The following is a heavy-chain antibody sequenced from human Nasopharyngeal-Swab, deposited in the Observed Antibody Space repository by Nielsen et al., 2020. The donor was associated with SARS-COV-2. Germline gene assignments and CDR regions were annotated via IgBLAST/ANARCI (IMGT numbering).Heavy chain of an antibody. D-gene: IGHD6-13*01. CDR1: GFTFSYYY. J-gene: IGHJ4*02. V-gene: IGHV3-74*01. Sequence: GGSLRLSCAASGFTFSYYYMSGVRQAPGKGLVWVSRINSDGSSTSYADSVKGRFTISRDNAKKTLYLQMNSLRAEDTAVYYCARYSSSWGFFDFWGQGTLVTFSS. CDR2: INSDGSST. CDR3: ARYSSSWGFFDF.